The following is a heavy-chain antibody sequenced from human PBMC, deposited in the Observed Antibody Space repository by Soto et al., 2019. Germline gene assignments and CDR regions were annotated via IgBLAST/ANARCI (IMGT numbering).Heavy chain of an antibody. D-gene: IGHD6-13*01. CDR1: GFTFSSYA. V-gene: IGHV3-23*01. CDR2: ISGSGGST. CDR3: ARERDDSSWSTSEHFQH. Sequence: GGSLRLSCAASGFTFSSYAMSWVRQAPGKGLEWVSAISGSGGSTYYADSVKGRFTISRDNSKNTLYLQMNSLRAEDTAVYYCARERDDSSWSTSEHFQHWGQGTLVTVSS. J-gene: IGHJ1*01.